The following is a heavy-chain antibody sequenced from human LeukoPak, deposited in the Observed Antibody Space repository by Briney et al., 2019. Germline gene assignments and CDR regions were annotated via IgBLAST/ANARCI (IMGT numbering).Heavy chain of an antibody. J-gene: IGHJ4*02. CDR3: ARGAAVRGVSDY. Sequence: GGSLRLSCAASGFTFSSYAMSWVRQAPGKGLEWVSTLSGTGGNTFYADSVKGRFTISRDNSKSTLYLQMSSLRAEDTAVYYCARGAAVRGVSDYWGQGTLVTVSS. V-gene: IGHV3-23*01. CDR1: GFTFSSYA. CDR2: LSGTGGNT. D-gene: IGHD3-10*01.